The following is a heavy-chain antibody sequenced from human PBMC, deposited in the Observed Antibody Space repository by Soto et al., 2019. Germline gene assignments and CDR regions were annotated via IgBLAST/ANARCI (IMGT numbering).Heavy chain of an antibody. CDR2: IIPIFGTA. V-gene: IGHV1-69*13. Sequence: GASVKVSCKASGGTFSSYAISWVRQAPGQGLEWMGGIIPIFGTANYAQKFQGRVTITADESTSTAYMELSSLRSEDTAVYYCARGEDLAAAGTISFDYWGQGTLVTVSS. J-gene: IGHJ4*02. CDR1: GGTFSSYA. D-gene: IGHD6-13*01. CDR3: ARGEDLAAAGTISFDY.